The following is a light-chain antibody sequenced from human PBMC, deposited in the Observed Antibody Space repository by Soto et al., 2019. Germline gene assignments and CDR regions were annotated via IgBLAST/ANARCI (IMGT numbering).Light chain of an antibody. CDR2: AAS. V-gene: IGKV1-6*01. Sequence: CLAEYVRYRWTITYRASQGIRNDLGWYQQKPGKAPKLLIYAASSLQSGVPSRFSGSGSGTDFTLIISRLQPDDFVTHYWRHADKYLWAFGQGTKVK. J-gene: IGKJ1*01. CDR1: QGIRND. CDR3: RHADKYLWA.